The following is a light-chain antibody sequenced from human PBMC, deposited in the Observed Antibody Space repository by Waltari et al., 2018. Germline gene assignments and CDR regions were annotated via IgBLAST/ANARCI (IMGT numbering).Light chain of an antibody. J-gene: IGKJ4*01. Sequence: EIVMTQSPATLSVPPGERATLSCRPSQSVSSNLAWYQQKPGQAPRLLSYGASTRATGIPARFSGSGSGTEFTLTISSLQSEDFAVYYCQQYNNWLTFGGGTKVEIK. CDR2: GAS. CDR3: QQYNNWLT. V-gene: IGKV3-15*01. CDR1: QSVSSN.